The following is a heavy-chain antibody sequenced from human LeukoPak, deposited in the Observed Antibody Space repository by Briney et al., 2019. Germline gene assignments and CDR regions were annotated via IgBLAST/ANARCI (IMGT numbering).Heavy chain of an antibody. CDR1: GFTFSRYG. D-gene: IGHD3-10*01. J-gene: IGHJ4*02. Sequence: GGPLRLSCAASGFTFSRYGFHWVRQAQGKGLEWVAFISDSGGDKWYADSVKGRLTISRDKSKNTVNLQMSSLRVEDTALYYCARDGGSESYAFDYWGQGTQVTVSS. V-gene: IGHV3-30*02. CDR3: ARDGGSESYAFDY. CDR2: ISDSGGDK.